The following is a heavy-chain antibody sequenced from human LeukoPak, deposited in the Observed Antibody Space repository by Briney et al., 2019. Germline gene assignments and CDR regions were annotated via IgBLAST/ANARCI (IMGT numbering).Heavy chain of an antibody. Sequence: PGRSLRLSCAASGFTFSSYAMHWVRQAPGKGLEWVAVISYDGSNKYYADSVKGRFTISRDNSKNTLYLQMNSLRAEDTAVYYCARKRGYYFDYWGQGTLVTVSS. J-gene: IGHJ4*02. V-gene: IGHV3-30-3*01. CDR2: ISYDGSNK. CDR3: ARKRGYYFDY. CDR1: GFTFSSYA.